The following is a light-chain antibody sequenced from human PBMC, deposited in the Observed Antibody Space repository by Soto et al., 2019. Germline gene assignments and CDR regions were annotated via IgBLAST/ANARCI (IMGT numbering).Light chain of an antibody. Sequence: EIVLTQSPGTLSLSPGERATLSCRASQSVNNNYLAWYQQKPGQAPRLLIYGASSRATGIPDRFSGGGSGTDFTLTISRLEPEDFEVYYCQQYGSSQYTFGQGTKLEIK. V-gene: IGKV3-20*01. CDR3: QQYGSSQYT. J-gene: IGKJ2*01. CDR1: QSVNNNY. CDR2: GAS.